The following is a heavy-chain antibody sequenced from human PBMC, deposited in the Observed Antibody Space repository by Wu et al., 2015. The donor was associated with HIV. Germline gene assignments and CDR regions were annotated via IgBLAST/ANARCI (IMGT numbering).Heavy chain of an antibody. J-gene: IGHJ4*02. CDR2: INPNSRGT. V-gene: IGHV1-2*06. D-gene: IGHD2/OR15-2a*01. Sequence: QVQLVQSGAEVKKPGASVKVSCKASGYSFSGYYMNWVRQAPGQGLEWLGRINPNSRGTDYAQGFQGKVILTSDTSISTAYMELSRLTFADTAVYFCARGLELSKPLDSWGQGTLVTVSS. CDR3: ARGLELSKPLDS. CDR1: GYSFSGYY.